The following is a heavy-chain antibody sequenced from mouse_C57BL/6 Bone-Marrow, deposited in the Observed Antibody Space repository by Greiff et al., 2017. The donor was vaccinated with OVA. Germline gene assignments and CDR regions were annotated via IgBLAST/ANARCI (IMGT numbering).Heavy chain of an antibody. V-gene: IGHV1-53*01. CDR2: INPSTGGT. Sequence: QVQLQQPGTELVKPGASVKLSCKASGYTFTSYWMNWVKQRPGQGLEWIGNINPSTGGTNYNEKFKSKATLTVAKSTRTAYMQLSSLTSEDSAVYYSARYYGGGEGYAMDYWGQGTSVTVSS. CDR3: ARYYGGGEGYAMDY. J-gene: IGHJ4*01. CDR1: GYTFTSYW. D-gene: IGHD1-1*01.